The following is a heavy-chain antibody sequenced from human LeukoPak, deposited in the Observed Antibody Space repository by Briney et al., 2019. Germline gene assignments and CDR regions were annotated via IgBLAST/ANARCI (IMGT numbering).Heavy chain of an antibody. J-gene: IGHJ4*02. CDR2: IIPIFGTA. CDR1: GGTFSSYA. V-gene: IGHV1-69*13. CDR3: ARGATMARGVRYFDY. D-gene: IGHD3-10*01. Sequence: ASVKVSCKASGGTFSSYAISWVRQAPGQGLEWMGGIIPIFGTANYAQKFQGRVTITADESTSTAYMELSSLRSEDTAVYYCARGATMARGVRYFDYWGQGTLVTVSS.